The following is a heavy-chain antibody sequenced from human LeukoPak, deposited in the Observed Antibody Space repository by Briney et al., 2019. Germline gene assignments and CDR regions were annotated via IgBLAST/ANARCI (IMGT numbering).Heavy chain of an antibody. CDR3: CRPMTALPVRGAFAL. CDR2: FTTATT. D-gene: IGHD2-15*01. Sequence: ASVKVSCKASGYTFTSYAISWVRQAPGQGLEWMGRFTTATTTYAKHLQDRVTMTADTSTNTAYLELSSLRSDDTAVYYCCRPMTALPVRGAFALWGRGTRVTVAS. V-gene: IGHV1-18*04. CDR1: GYTFTSYA. J-gene: IGHJ3*01.